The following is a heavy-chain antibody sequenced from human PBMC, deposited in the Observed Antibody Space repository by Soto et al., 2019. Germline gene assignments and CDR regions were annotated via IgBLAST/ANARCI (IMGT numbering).Heavy chain of an antibody. J-gene: IGHJ4*02. CDR3: ASETRYCSGGSCYSFDY. V-gene: IGHV1-18*01. CDR1: GYTFTSYG. Sequence: ASVKVSCKASGYTFTSYGISWVRQAPGQGLEWMGWISTYNGNTNYAQKLQGRVPMTTDTSTSTAYMELRGLGSEDTAVYYCASETRYCSGGSCYSFDYWGQGTLVTVSS. D-gene: IGHD2-15*01. CDR2: ISTYNGNT.